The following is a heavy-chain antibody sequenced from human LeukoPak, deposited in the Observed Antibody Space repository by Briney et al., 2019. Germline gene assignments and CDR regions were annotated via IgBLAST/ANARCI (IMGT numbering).Heavy chain of an antibody. Sequence: GGSLRLSCAASGFTFSSYSMNWVRQAPGKGLEWVSSISSSSYIYYADSVKGRFTISRDNAKNSLYLQMNSLRAEDTAVYYCARVANGRSSWYFQHWGQGTLVTVSS. CDR3: ARVANGRSSWYFQH. D-gene: IGHD6-13*01. V-gene: IGHV3-21*01. CDR2: ISSSSYI. J-gene: IGHJ1*01. CDR1: GFTFSSYS.